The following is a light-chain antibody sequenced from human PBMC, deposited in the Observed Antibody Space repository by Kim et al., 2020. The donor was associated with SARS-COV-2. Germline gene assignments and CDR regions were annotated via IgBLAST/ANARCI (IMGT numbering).Light chain of an antibody. Sequence: SISCRSSQGLVFSDGKTYLNWFHQRPGQSPRRLIYKVSNRDSGVPDRFSGSGSGTDFTLKISRVEAEDVGVYYCMYGTHWPPSFTFGGGTKVDIK. V-gene: IGKV2-30*01. CDR2: KVS. CDR3: MYGTHWPPSFT. J-gene: IGKJ4*01. CDR1: QGLVFSDGKTY.